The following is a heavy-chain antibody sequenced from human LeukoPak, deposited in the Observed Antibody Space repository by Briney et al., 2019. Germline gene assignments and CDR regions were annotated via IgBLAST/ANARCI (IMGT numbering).Heavy chain of an antibody. D-gene: IGHD3-22*01. J-gene: IGHJ5*02. CDR3: AKDDRYYYDSSGYYQT. Sequence: GGSLRLSCAASGFSFSSYAMSRVRQAPGKGLEWVPVISGGGGSTYYADSVKGRFTISRDNSKNTLYLQMNSLRAEDTAVYYCAKDDRYYYDSSGYYQTWGQGTLVTVSS. CDR2: ISGGGGST. V-gene: IGHV3-23*01. CDR1: GFSFSSYA.